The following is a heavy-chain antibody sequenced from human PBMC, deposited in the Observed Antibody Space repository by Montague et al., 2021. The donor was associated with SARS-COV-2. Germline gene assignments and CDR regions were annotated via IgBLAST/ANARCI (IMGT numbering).Heavy chain of an antibody. D-gene: IGHD3-10*01. J-gene: IGHJ3*01. CDR3: ARAASPRGAFDV. CDR1: GGSISSYY. CDR2: IYFSGST. V-gene: IGHV4-59*12. Sequence: SETLSLTCTVSGGSISSYYWSWIRQPPGKGLEWIGYIYFSGSTDYNPALKSRVTTSVDTSKNQFSLRLSSLTAADTAVYFCARAASPRGAFDVWGQGTVVTVSS.